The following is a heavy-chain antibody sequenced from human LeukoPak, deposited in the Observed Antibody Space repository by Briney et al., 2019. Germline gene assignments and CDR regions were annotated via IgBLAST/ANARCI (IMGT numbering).Heavy chain of an antibody. J-gene: IGHJ4*02. CDR3: ARAGWLHSAFDY. D-gene: IGHD5-24*01. Sequence: ASVKVSCKASGYTVTGYYIHWVRQAPGQGLEWMGWINPDSGGTNYAQKFQGWVTMTRDTSISTAYMELSRLRSDDTAVYYCARAGWLHSAFDYWGQGTLVTVSS. CDR1: GYTVTGYY. V-gene: IGHV1-2*04. CDR2: INPDSGGT.